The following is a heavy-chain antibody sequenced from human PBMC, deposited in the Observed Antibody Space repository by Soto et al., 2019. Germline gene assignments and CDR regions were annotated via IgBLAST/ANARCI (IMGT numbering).Heavy chain of an antibody. CDR2: INPSGGST. V-gene: IGHV1-46*01. CDR3: ARAEGVTMIGAAGYYYYGMDV. CDR1: GYTLTDLS. J-gene: IGHJ6*02. Sequence: ASVKVSCKVSGYTLTDLSMHWVRQAPGQGLEWMGIINPSGGSTSYAQKFQGRVTMTRDTSTSTVYMELSSLRSEDTAVYYCARAEGVTMIGAAGYYYYGMDVWGQGTTVTVSS. D-gene: IGHD3-22*01.